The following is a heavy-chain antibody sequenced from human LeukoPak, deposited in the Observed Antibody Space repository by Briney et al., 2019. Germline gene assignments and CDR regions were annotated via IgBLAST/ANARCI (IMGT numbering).Heavy chain of an antibody. CDR2: IIPTLGIA. Sequence: ASVKVSCKASGYTFTSYGISWVRQAPRQGLEWMGRIIPTLGIANYAQKLQGRVTITADKSTSTAYMELSSLRSEDTAVYYCARERAGDYWGQGTLVTVSS. J-gene: IGHJ4*02. CDR3: ARERAGDY. D-gene: IGHD6-13*01. V-gene: IGHV1-69*04. CDR1: GYTFTSYG.